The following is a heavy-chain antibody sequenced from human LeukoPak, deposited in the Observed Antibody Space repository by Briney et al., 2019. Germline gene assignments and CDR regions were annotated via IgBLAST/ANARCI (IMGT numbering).Heavy chain of an antibody. Sequence: GGSLTLSCAASGFTFSSYAMSWVRQAPGKGLEWVSAISGSGGSTYYADSVKGRFTISRDNSKNTLYLQMNSLRAEDTAVYYCARDRRTMTTCDYWGQGSLVTVSS. V-gene: IGHV3-23*01. J-gene: IGHJ4*02. CDR2: ISGSGGST. CDR3: ARDRRTMTTCDY. D-gene: IGHD4-17*01. CDR1: GFTFSSYA.